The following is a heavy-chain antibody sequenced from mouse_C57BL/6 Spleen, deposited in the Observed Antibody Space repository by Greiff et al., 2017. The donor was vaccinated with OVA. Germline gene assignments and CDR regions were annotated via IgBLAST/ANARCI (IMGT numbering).Heavy chain of an antibody. CDR1: GYTFTSYG. CDR2: IYPRSGNT. D-gene: IGHD1-1*01. V-gene: IGHV1-81*01. J-gene: IGHJ4*01. Sequence: QVQLKESGAELARPGASVKLSCKASGYTFTSYGISWVKQRTGQGLEWIGEIYPRSGNTYYNEKFKGKATLTADKSSSTAYMELRSLTSEDSAVYFCARSGELRSSDEMDYWGQGTSVTVSS. CDR3: ARSGELRSSDEMDY.